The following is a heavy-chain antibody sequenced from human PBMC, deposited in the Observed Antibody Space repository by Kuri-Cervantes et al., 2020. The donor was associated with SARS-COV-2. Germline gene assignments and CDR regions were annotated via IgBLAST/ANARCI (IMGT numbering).Heavy chain of an antibody. J-gene: IGHJ4*02. D-gene: IGHD6-19*01. CDR3: ARDRASGWRGGFGY. CDR1: GFTFSSYS. V-gene: IGHV3-21*01. CDR2: ISSSSSYI. Sequence: GESLKISCAASGFTFSSYSMNWVRQAPGKGLEWVSSISSSSSYIYYADSVKGRFTISRDNAKNSLCLQMNSLRAEDTAVYYCARDRASGWRGGFGYWGQGTLVTVSS.